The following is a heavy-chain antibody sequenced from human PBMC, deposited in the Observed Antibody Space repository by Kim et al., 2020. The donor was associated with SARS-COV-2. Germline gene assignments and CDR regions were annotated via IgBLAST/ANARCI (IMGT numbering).Heavy chain of an antibody. CDR1: GYTFTGYY. Sequence: ASVKVSCKASGYTFTGYYMHWVRQAPGQGLEWMGRINPNSGGTNYAQKFQGRVTMTRDTSISTAYMELSRLRSDDTAVYYCAREMEHYYYGMDVWGQGTTVTVSS. J-gene: IGHJ6*02. D-gene: IGHD1-1*01. CDR2: INPNSGGT. V-gene: IGHV1-2*06. CDR3: AREMEHYYYGMDV.